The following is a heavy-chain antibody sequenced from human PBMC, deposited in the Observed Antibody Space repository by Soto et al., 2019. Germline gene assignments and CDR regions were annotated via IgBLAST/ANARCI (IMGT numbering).Heavy chain of an antibody. V-gene: IGHV4-59*01. CDR1: GGSISSYY. CDR2: IYYSGST. Sequence: NPSETLSLTCTVSGGSISSYYWSWIRQPPGKGLEWIGYIYYSGSTNYNPSLKSRVTTSVDTSKNQFSLKLSSVTAADTAVYYCARAVPSYYDSSGYCDLWGQGTLVTVSS. CDR3: ARAVPSYYDSSGYCDL. D-gene: IGHD3-22*01. J-gene: IGHJ5*02.